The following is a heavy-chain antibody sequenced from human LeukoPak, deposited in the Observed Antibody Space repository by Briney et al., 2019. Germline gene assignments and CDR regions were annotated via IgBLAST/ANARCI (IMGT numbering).Heavy chain of an antibody. CDR3: ARGHYDSSGYSIDAYYFDY. Sequence: ASLKVSCKASGGTFSSYAISWVRQAPGQGLEWMGGIIPIFGTANYAQKFQGRVTITADESTSTAYMELSSLRSEDTAVYYCARGHYDSSGYSIDAYYFDYWGQGTLVTVSS. D-gene: IGHD3-22*01. CDR2: IIPIFGTA. CDR1: GGTFSSYA. J-gene: IGHJ4*02. V-gene: IGHV1-69*13.